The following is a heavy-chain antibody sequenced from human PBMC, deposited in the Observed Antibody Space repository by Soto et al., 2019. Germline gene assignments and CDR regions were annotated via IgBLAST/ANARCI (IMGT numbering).Heavy chain of an antibody. Sequence: ASVKVSCKASGYTFTSYGISWVRQAPGQGLEWMGWISAYNGNTNYAQKLQGRVTMTTDTSTSTAYMELRSLRSDDTAVYYCARVSGSYFSYYYSGMDVCGQGTTVTVSS. V-gene: IGHV1-18*01. CDR1: GYTFTSYG. J-gene: IGHJ6*02. CDR2: ISAYNGNT. D-gene: IGHD1-26*01. CDR3: ARVSGSYFSYYYSGMDV.